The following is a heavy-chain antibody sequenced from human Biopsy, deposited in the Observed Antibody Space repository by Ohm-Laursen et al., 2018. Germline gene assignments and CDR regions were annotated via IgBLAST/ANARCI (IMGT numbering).Heavy chain of an antibody. V-gene: IGHV3-9*01. CDR3: AKGKGIAVADPFFFSSRRRHTRSVSAFLLNRSSDL. Sequence: MEWVSGINWNSGSIGYADSVKCRFTISRDNANNSLYLQMNSLRDEDTDLYYCAKGKGIAVADPFFFSSRRRHTRSVSAFLLNRSSDL. D-gene: IGHD6-19*01. CDR2: INWNSGSI. J-gene: IGHJ2*01.